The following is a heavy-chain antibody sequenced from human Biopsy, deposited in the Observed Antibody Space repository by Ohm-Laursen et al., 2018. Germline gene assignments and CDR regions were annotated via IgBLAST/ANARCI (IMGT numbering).Heavy chain of an antibody. CDR1: GVTFDTYA. V-gene: IGHV1-69*13. Sequence: SVKVSCKASGVTFDTYAFGWVRQAPGQGLEWMGGRIPYFNTIYYARNFQDRAVITADRSARTTDMQLSGLRPDDTAVYYCVGGQRGPPIGVTVPGDAFDPWGPGTMVTVSP. J-gene: IGHJ3*01. CDR3: VGGQRGPPIGVTVPGDAFDP. D-gene: IGHD2/OR15-2a*01. CDR2: RIPYFNTI.